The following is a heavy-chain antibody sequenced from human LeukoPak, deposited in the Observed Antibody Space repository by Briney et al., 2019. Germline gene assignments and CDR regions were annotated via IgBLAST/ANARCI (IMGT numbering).Heavy chain of an antibody. Sequence: ASVKVSCKASGYTFTSYGISWVRQAPGQGLEWMGWINPNSGGTNYAQKFQGRVTMTRDTSISTAYMELSRLRSDDTAVYYCARSAADGDYEDNWGQGTLVTVSS. J-gene: IGHJ4*02. CDR1: GYTFTSYG. V-gene: IGHV1-2*02. CDR2: INPNSGGT. D-gene: IGHD4-17*01. CDR3: ARSAADGDYEDN.